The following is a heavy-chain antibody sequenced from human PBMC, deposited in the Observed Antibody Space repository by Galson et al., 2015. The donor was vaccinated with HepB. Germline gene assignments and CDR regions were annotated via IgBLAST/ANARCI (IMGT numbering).Heavy chain of an antibody. J-gene: IGHJ6*02. CDR1: GDSVSSSTVA. CDR2: TYYRSKWYN. D-gene: IGHD3-10*01. Sequence: CAISGDSVSSSTVAWNWIRQSPSRGLEWLGRTYYRSKWYNDYAISVKSRITVNPDTSKNQFSLHLNSVTPEDTAVYHCARDQSSPGGSGMGVWGQGTTVTVSS. CDR3: ARDQSSPGGSGMGV. V-gene: IGHV6-1*01.